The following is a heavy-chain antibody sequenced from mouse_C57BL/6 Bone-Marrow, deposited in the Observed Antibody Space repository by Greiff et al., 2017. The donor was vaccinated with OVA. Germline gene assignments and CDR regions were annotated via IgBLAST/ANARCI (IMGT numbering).Heavy chain of an antibody. CDR2: IYWDDDK. V-gene: IGHV8-12*01. Sequence: QVTLKESGPGILQSSQTLSLTCSFSGFSLSTSGMGVSWIRQPSGKGLEWLAHIYWDDDKRYNPSLKSRLTISKYTSRNQVFLKITSVDTADTATYYCARSNGKGDWYFDVWGTGTTVTVSS. J-gene: IGHJ1*03. CDR1: GFSLSTSGMG. D-gene: IGHD2-1*01. CDR3: ARSNGKGDWYFDV.